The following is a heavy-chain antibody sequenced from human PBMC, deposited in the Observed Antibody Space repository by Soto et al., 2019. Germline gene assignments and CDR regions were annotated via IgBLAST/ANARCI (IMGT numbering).Heavy chain of an antibody. CDR1: GGSISSYY. D-gene: IGHD2-21*01. V-gene: IGHV4-4*07. CDR2: ISTSGTT. Sequence: SETLSLTCTVSGGSISSYYWSWIRQPAGKGLEWIGRISTSGTTNYNPSLKSRLTMSADTSKNQFSLNLSSVTAADTAVYYCVRDRPDWPKYCGYFDYCAQGTLATVSP. J-gene: IGHJ4*02. CDR3: VRDRPDWPKYCGYFDY.